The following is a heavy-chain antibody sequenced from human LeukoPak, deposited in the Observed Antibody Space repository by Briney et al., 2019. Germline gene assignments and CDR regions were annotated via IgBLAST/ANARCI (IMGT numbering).Heavy chain of an antibody. CDR2: ISDSGGST. V-gene: IGHV3-23*01. Sequence: GGSLRLSCAASGFTFSSYAMSWVRQAPGKGLEWVSAISDSGGSTYDADSVKGRFTISRDNSKNTLYLQMNSLRAEDTAVYYCAKDTSIGRYCTNGVCSPFDYWGPGTLVTVSS. CDR3: AKDTSIGRYCTNGVCSPFDY. J-gene: IGHJ4*02. D-gene: IGHD2-8*01. CDR1: GFTFSSYA.